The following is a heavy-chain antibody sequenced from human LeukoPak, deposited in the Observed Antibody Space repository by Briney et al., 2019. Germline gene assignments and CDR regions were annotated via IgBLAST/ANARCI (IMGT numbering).Heavy chain of an antibody. CDR3: ASADIVVVPAANYYYYGMDV. CDR2: MNPNSGNT. V-gene: IGHV1-8*01. Sequence: GASVKVSCKASGYTFTSYDINWVRQATGQGLEWMGWMNPNSGNTGYAQKFQGRVTMTRNTSISTAYMELSSLRSEDTAVYYCASADIVVVPAANYYYYGMDVWGQGPTVTVSS. J-gene: IGHJ6*02. CDR1: GYTFTSYD. D-gene: IGHD2-2*01.